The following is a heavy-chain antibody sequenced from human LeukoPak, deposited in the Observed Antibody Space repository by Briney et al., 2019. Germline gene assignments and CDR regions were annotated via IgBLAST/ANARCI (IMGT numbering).Heavy chain of an antibody. CDR3: ARHRLEVDFFDY. D-gene: IGHD2-15*01. V-gene: IGHV5-51*01. CDR2: IFPFDSDT. J-gene: IGHJ4*02. Sequence: GESLKISCQGSGDTFATYWIAWVRQMPGKGLELMGSIFPFDSDTRYSPSFQGQVTFSADKSINTAYLQWSSLKASDTAMYYCARHRLEVDFFDYCGQGTVVTVSS. CDR1: GDTFATYW.